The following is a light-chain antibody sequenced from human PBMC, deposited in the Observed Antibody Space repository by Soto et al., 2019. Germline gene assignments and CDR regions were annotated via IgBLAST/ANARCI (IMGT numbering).Light chain of an antibody. CDR3: QQSSNWPPTT. J-gene: IGKJ5*01. V-gene: IGKV3-11*01. Sequence: EIVLAQSPDTLSLSPGEGATLFCRASQSVSNSLAWYRQKPGQAPRLLIYAASNRATGIPARFSGSGSGTDFTLTISSLEPEDFAVYYCQQSSNWPPTTFGQGTRLEIK. CDR1: QSVSNS. CDR2: AAS.